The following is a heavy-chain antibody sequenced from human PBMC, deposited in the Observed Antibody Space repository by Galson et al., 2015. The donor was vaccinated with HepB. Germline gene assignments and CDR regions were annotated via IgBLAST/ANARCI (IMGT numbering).Heavy chain of an antibody. D-gene: IGHD3-10*01. CDR1: GFTFSSYS. J-gene: IGHJ4*02. CDR3: ARSWTDGSGSYGFDY. CDR2: ISSSSSYI. V-gene: IGHV3-21*01. Sequence: SLRLSCAASGFTFSSYSMNWVRQAPGKGLEWVSSISSSSSYIYYADSVKGRFTISRDNAKNSLYLQMNSLRAEDTAVYYCARSWTDGSGSYGFDYWGQGTLVTVSS.